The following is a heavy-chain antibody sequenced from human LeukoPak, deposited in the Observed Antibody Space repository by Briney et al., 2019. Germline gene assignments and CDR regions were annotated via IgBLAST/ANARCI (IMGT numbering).Heavy chain of an antibody. D-gene: IGHD1-1*01. CDR2: ISSSSSYI. V-gene: IGHV3-21*01. Sequence: GGSLRLSCAASGFTFTSYWMTWVRQAPGKGLEWVSSISSSSSYIYYADSVKGRFTISRDNAKNSLYLQMNSLRAEDTAVYYCASGYGSDYWGQGTLVTVSS. J-gene: IGHJ4*02. CDR3: ASGYGSDY. CDR1: GFTFTSYW.